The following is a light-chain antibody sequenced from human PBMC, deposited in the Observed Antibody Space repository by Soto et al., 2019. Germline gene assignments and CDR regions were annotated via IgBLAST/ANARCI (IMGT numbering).Light chain of an antibody. V-gene: IGKV1-13*02. Sequence: AIQLTQSPSSLSASVGDRVTITCRASQGISSALAWYQQKPGKAPKLLIYDASSLESGVPSRFSGSGSGTDFTLTTSSLQPEDFATYYCQQFNSYPPLTFGQGTKLEIK. J-gene: IGKJ2*01. CDR2: DAS. CDR3: QQFNSYPPLT. CDR1: QGISSA.